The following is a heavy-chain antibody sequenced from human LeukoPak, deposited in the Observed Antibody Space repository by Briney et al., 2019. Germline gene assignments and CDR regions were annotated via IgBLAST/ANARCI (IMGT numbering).Heavy chain of an antibody. CDR2: IHSSGST. V-gene: IGHV3-53*01. CDR3: ARDGRGILEF. D-gene: IGHD1-1*01. Sequence: PGGSLRLSCTASGFIVSSNYMSWVRQAPGKGLEWVSVIHSSGSTYFADSVKGRFTISRDNSKNTVYLQMNSLKAEDTAVYYCARDGRGILEFWGQGALVTVSS. CDR1: GFIVSSNY. J-gene: IGHJ4*02.